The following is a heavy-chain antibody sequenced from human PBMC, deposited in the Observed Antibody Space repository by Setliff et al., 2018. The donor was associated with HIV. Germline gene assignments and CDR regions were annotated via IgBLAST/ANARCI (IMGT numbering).Heavy chain of an antibody. J-gene: IGHJ4*02. Sequence: LRLSCAATGFTFSRYWMTWVRQAPGKGLEWVANIKQDGSEKYYVDSVKGRFTISRDNAKNSMYLQMNSLRAEDTALYYCARVYDTSGYSLSIPGYWGQGTLVTVSS. D-gene: IGHD3-22*01. CDR2: IKQDGSEK. V-gene: IGHV3-7*01. CDR1: GFTFSRYW. CDR3: ARVYDTSGYSLSIPGY.